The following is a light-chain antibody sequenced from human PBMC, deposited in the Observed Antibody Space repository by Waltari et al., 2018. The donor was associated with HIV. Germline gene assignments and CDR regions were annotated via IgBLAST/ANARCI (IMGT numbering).Light chain of an antibody. CDR3: NSYTTSSTLHVV. V-gene: IGLV2-14*03. Sequence: QSAMTQTTSVTGYPRQSNNNSCTGTRRDVGGYNYDTWNQHHPGKAPKLMIYDVSNRPSGVSNRFSGSKSGNTASLTISGLQAEDEADYYCNSYTTSSTLHVVFGGGTKLTVL. CDR2: DVS. J-gene: IGLJ2*01. CDR1: RRDVGGYNY.